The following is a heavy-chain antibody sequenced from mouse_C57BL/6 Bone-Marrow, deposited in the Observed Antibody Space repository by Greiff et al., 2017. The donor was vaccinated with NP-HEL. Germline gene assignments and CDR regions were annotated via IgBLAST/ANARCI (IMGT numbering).Heavy chain of an antibody. D-gene: IGHD1-1*02. V-gene: IGHV5-16*01. Sequence: EVHLVESEGGLVQPGSSMKLSCTASGFTFSDYYMAWVRQVPEKGLEWVANINYDGSSTYYLDSLKSRFIISRDNAKNILYLQMSSLKSEDTATYYCARDGDGAWFGYWGQGTLVTVSA. CDR2: INYDGSST. J-gene: IGHJ3*01. CDR3: ARDGDGAWFGY. CDR1: GFTFSDYY.